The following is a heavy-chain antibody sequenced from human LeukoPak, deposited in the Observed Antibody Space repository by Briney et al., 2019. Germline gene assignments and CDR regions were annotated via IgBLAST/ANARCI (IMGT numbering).Heavy chain of an antibody. CDR3: SKAGGGIRDYGGNSPLGGVDY. Sequence: PGGSLRLSCAAAGFTFSSYGMHWVRQAPGNWLEWVAVISYDGSNKYYADSVKGRFTISRDNSKNTLYLQMNSLRAEDTAVYYFSKAGGGIRDYGGNSPLGGVDYWGQGTLVTVSS. CDR2: ISYDGSNK. V-gene: IGHV3-30*18. D-gene: IGHD4-23*01. CDR1: GFTFSSYG. J-gene: IGHJ4*02.